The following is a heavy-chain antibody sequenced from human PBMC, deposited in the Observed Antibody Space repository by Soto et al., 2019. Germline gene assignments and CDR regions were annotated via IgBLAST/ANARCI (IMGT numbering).Heavy chain of an antibody. V-gene: IGHV3-23*01. Sequence: EVQLLESGGGLVQPGGSLRLSCAASGFTFSSYAMSWVRQAPGKGLEWVSAISGSAGSTYYADSVKGRFTISRDTAKSPLCLLMDSLRAEDTAVYYCANGQAGLVLAATIFDSCSQGTLVTVSS. J-gene: IGHJ4*02. CDR1: GFTFSSYA. CDR3: ANGQAGLVLAATIFDS. D-gene: IGHD2-15*01. CDR2: ISGSAGST.